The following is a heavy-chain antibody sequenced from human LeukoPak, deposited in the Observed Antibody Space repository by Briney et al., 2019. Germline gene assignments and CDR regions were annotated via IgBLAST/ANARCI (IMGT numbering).Heavy chain of an antibody. J-gene: IGHJ4*02. CDR1: GFTFDDYA. CDR2: ISWNSGSI. CDR3: AKSYYYDSSGYYDY. D-gene: IGHD3-22*01. V-gene: IGHV3-9*01. Sequence: GGSLRLSCAASGFTFDDYAMHWVRQAQGKGLEWVSGISWNSGSIGYADSVKGRFTISRDNAKNSLYLQMNSLRAEDTALYYCAKSYYYDSSGYYDYWGQGTLVTVSS.